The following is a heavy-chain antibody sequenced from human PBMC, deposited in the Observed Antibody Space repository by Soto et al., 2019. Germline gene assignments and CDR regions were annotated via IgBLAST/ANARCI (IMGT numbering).Heavy chain of an antibody. D-gene: IGHD2-2*01. V-gene: IGHV3-20*01. J-gene: IGHJ5*02. CDR3: ARGVYCSSTSCPETNWFDP. Sequence: GGSLRLSCAASGFTFDDYGMSWVRQAPGKGLEWVSGINWNGGSTGYADSVKGRFTISRDNAKNSLYLQMNSLRAEDTALYHCARGVYCSSTSCPETNWFDPWGQGTLVTVSS. CDR1: GFTFDDYG. CDR2: INWNGGST.